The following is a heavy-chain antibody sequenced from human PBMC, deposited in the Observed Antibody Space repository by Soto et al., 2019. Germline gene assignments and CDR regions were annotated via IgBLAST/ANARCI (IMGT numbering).Heavy chain of an antibody. J-gene: IGHJ4*02. V-gene: IGHV3-21*01. CDR2: ISSSSSYI. D-gene: IGHD3-9*01. CDR1: GFTFSSYS. Sequence: GGSLRLSCAASGFTFSSYSMNWVRQAPGKGLEWVSSISSSSSYIYYADSVKGRFTISRDNAKNSLYLQMNSLRAEDTAVYYCARAMAVLRYCDWFPPFDYWGQGTLVTVSS. CDR3: ARAMAVLRYCDWFPPFDY.